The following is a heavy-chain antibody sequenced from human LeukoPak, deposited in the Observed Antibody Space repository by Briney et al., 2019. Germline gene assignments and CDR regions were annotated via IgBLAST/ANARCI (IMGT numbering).Heavy chain of an antibody. D-gene: IGHD6-13*01. CDR1: GFTVSSNS. J-gene: IGHJ4*02. CDR3: AKTHDRYSSSWSFDY. CDR2: IYSDNT. Sequence: GGSLRLSCTLSGFTVSSNSMSWVPHAPGGRLEWVSFIYSDNTHYSDSLQGRFTISRDNSQKTMHLQMNSLRAQDPAVYYCAKTHDRYSSSWSFDYWGQGTLVTVSS. V-gene: IGHV3-53*01.